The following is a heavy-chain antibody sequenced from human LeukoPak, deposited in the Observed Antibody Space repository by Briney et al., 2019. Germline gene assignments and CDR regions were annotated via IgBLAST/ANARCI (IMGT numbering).Heavy chain of an antibody. CDR1: GLPYSRFA. V-gene: IGHV3-23*01. CDR3: AKGHSAHGTGFDY. D-gene: IGHD1-1*01. CDR2: ISGSGDTT. J-gene: IGHJ4*02. Sequence: QAGGSLRLSCAASGLPYSRFAMSWVRQAPGKGLEWVSTISGSGDTTYYADSVKGRFTISRDNLKNTLYVQMNSLRVEDTAVYYCAKGHSAHGTGFDYWGQGTLVIVSS.